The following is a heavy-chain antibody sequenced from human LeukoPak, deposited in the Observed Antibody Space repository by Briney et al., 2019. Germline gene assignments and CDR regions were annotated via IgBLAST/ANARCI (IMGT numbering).Heavy chain of an antibody. CDR2: MNPNSGNT. V-gene: IGHV1-8*01. D-gene: IGHD2-21*01. J-gene: IGHJ3*02. CDR3: ARDRRGAGDDAFDI. Sequence: WASVKLSCKTSGYSENFYGITWVRQVAGQGLEWMGWMNPNSGNTGYAQKFQGRVTITRNTSISTAYMELSSLRSEDTAVYYCARDRRGAGDDAFDIWGQGTMVTVSS. CDR1: GYSENFYG.